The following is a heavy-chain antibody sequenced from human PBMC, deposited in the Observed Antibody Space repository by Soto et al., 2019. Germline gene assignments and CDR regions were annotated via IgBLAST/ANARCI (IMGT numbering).Heavy chain of an antibody. V-gene: IGHV1-8*01. D-gene: IGHD2-2*01. CDR3: ARGRFYSETSTWFAY. CDR1: GYTFTNYD. J-gene: IGHJ5*01. Sequence: ASVKVSCKSSGYTFTNYDINWVRQAPGQGLEWMGWVSPNSGNTVYAQKFQDRVTMTRDTSISTAYMELSNLRFEDTAMYYCARGRFYSETSTWFAYWGQGTPVTVSS. CDR2: VSPNSGNT.